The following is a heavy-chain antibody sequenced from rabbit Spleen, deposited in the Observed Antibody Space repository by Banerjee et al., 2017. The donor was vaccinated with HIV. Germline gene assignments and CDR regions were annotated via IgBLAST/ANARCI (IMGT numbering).Heavy chain of an antibody. CDR3: AREKSGNHGHDL. V-gene: IGHV1S45*01. CDR2: INVVTGKA. CDR1: GFSFSDKAV. J-gene: IGHJ4*01. D-gene: IGHD3-1*01. Sequence: QEQLVESGGGLVKPEGSLKLSCTASGFSFSDKAVMCWVRQAPGRGLEWIACINVVTGKAVYASWAKGRFTFSKSSSTTVTLQMTSLTAADTATYFCAREKSGNHGHDLWGPGTLVTVS.